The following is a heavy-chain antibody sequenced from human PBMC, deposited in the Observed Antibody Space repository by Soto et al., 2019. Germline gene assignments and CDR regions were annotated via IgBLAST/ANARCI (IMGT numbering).Heavy chain of an antibody. CDR3: ARGSTDSYPGSRIFDF. CDR1: GLTFGSRA. Sequence: GGSLRLSCVASGLTFGSRAMTWVRQAPGEGLQWVSTITDTGGDAKYADSVRGRFVISRDNSKKTLYLQMTSFKAEDSAMYYCARGSTDSYPGSRIFDFWGRGTLVTVSS. CDR2: ITDTGGDA. J-gene: IGHJ4*02. D-gene: IGHD3-10*01. V-gene: IGHV3-23*01.